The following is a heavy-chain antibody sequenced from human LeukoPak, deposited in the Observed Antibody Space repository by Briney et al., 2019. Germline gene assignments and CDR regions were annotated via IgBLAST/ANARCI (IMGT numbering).Heavy chain of an antibody. V-gene: IGHV3-30*18. CDR3: AKVMGRRLLWFGDGNYFDY. CDR1: GFAFSSYE. D-gene: IGHD3-10*01. J-gene: IGHJ4*02. CDR2: ISYDGSNK. Sequence: PGGSLRLSCAASGFAFSSYEMNWVRQAPGKGLEWVAVISYDGSNKYYSDSVRGRFTISRDNSKNTLYLQMNSLRAEDTAVYYCAKVMGRRLLWFGDGNYFDYWGQGTLVTVSS.